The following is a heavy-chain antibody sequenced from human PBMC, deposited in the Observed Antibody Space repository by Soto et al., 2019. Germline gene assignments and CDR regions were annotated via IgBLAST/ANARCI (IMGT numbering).Heavy chain of an antibody. J-gene: IGHJ4*02. V-gene: IGHV1-18*01. D-gene: IGHD3-10*01. CDR2: ISAYNGNT. CDR1: GYTFTSYG. CDR3: ARATMVRGYMGTAPRFDY. Sequence: ASVKVSCKASGYTFTSYGISWVRQAPGQGLEWMGRISAYNGNTNYAQKLQGRVAMTTDTSTSTAYMELRSLRSDDTAVYYCARATMVRGYMGTAPRFDYWGQGTLVTVSS.